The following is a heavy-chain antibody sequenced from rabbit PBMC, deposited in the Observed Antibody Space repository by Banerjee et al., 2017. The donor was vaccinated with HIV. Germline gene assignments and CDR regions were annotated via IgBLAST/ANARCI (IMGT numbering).Heavy chain of an antibody. CDR3: ARHTTNSGGYIFNL. Sequence: QEQLEESGGDLVKPEGSLTLTCTASGFSFSSSYWICWVRQAPGKGLEWIACIYTGDGNTYYASWAKGRFTISKTSSTTVTLQLNSLTAADTATYFCARHTTNSGGYIFNLWGPGTLVTVS. V-gene: IGHV1S45*01. J-gene: IGHJ4*01. D-gene: IGHD1-1*01. CDR1: GFSFSSSYW. CDR2: IYTGDGNT.